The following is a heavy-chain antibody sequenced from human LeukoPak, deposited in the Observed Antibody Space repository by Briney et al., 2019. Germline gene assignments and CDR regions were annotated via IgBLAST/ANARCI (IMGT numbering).Heavy chain of an antibody. CDR2: ISGGGGST. J-gene: IGHJ4*02. CDR1: GFTFTSYS. D-gene: IGHD1-26*01. V-gene: IGHV3-23*01. CDR3: AKGGKWDVTPFDY. Sequence: GGSLRLSCAASGFTFTSYSMNWVRQAPGKGLEWVSTISGGGGSTYYADSVKGRFTISRDNSKNTLYLQVYSLRAEDTAVYYCAKGGKWDVTPFDYWGQGTLVTVSS.